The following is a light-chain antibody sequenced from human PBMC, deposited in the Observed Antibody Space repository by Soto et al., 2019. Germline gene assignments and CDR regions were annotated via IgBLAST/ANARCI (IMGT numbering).Light chain of an antibody. V-gene: IGKV3D-15*01. CDR2: GAS. J-gene: IGKJ3*01. Sequence: EIVLTQSPGTLSLSPGERATLSCRASQSVSSSYLAWYQQKPGQAPRLLIYGASTRATGIPARFSGSGSGTEFTLTINSLQSEDFAVYYCQQYNNWTPSTFGPGTKVDIK. CDR3: QQYNNWTPST. CDR1: QSVSSSY.